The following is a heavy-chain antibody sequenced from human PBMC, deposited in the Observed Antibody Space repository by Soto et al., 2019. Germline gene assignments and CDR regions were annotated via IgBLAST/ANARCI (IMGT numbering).Heavy chain of an antibody. Sequence: EVHLVESGGGLVQPGGSLRLSCAASGFTFRYYWLHWVRQVPGRGPVWVSGINNDGSDTFYADFVEGRFTISRDNAKNTVYLQMDSLRAGDTAVYYCGSLFEFWGQGTLVTVPP. CDR2: INNDGSDT. J-gene: IGHJ4*02. CDR3: GSLFEF. CDR1: GFTFRYYW. V-gene: IGHV3-74*01.